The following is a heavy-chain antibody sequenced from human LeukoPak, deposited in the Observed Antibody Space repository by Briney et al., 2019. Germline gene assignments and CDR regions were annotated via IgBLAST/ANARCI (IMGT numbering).Heavy chain of an antibody. CDR2: INHSGST. D-gene: IGHD5-24*01. CDR1: GGSFSGYY. CDR3: AALQFLDAFDI. V-gene: IGHV4-34*01. J-gene: IGHJ3*02. Sequence: PSETLSLTCAVYGGSFSGYYWSWIRQPPGKGLEWIGEINHSGSTNYNPSLKSRVTISVDTSKNQFSLKLSSVTAADTAVYYCAALQFLDAFDIWGQGTMVTVSS.